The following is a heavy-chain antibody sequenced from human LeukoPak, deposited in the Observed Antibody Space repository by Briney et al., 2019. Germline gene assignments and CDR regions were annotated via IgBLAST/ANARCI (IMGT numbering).Heavy chain of an antibody. Sequence: GGSLRLSCAASGFTSSSYSMNWVRQAPGKGLEWVSSISGSSSYIYYADSVKGRFTISRDNAKNSLYLQMNSLRAEDTAVYYCARAAIAATGKYWFDPWGQGTLVTASS. V-gene: IGHV3-21*01. D-gene: IGHD6-13*01. CDR1: GFTSSSYS. CDR3: ARAAIAATGKYWFDP. J-gene: IGHJ5*02. CDR2: ISGSSSYI.